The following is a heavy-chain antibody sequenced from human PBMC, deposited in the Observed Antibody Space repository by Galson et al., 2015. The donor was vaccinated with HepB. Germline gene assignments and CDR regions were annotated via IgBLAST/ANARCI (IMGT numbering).Heavy chain of an antibody. CDR2: ITSSGGNS. Sequence: SLRLSCAASGFSFTRYAMTWVRQAPGKGLEWVSSITSSGGNSYYTDSVKGRFTVSRGNSKNTLLLQLNSLRAEDTAMYFCAEDGIMVANNPYHFHYWGQGTLVTRSS. CDR1: GFSFTRYA. J-gene: IGHJ4*02. D-gene: IGHD2-15*01. V-gene: IGHV3-23*01. CDR3: AEDGIMVANNPYHFHY.